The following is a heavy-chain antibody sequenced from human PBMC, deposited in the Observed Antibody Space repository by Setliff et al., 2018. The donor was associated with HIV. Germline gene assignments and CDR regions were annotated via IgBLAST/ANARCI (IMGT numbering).Heavy chain of an antibody. Sequence: SETLSLTCTVSGGSISDSRYYWSWIRQPPGKGLEWMGYVFYTGFAAYNPSLKSRLTISVDTSKSQFSLRLTSVTAADTAIYYCARQVSIPGVAITPVDYWGQGALVTVSS. D-gene: IGHD5-12*01. CDR3: ARQVSIPGVAITPVDY. J-gene: IGHJ4*02. CDR1: GGSISDSRYY. V-gene: IGHV4-61*05. CDR2: VFYTGFA.